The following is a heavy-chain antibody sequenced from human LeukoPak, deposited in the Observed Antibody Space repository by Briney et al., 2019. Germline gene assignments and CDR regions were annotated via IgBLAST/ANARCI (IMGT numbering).Heavy chain of an antibody. CDR2: IYYSGRT. V-gene: IGHV4-39*01. Sequence: ASQTLSLTCTVSGDSINNNNYYWGWIRQPPGKGLEWIGNIYYSGRTYYSPSLKSRGTISVDTSNNQFSLKLSSVTAADTAVYYCARITDRTIFGEIMHGFDIWGQGTPVTVSS. D-gene: IGHD3-3*01. CDR1: GDSINNNNYY. J-gene: IGHJ3*02. CDR3: ARITDRTIFGEIMHGFDI.